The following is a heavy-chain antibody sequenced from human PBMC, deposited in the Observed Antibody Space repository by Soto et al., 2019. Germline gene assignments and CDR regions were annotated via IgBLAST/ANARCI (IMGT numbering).Heavy chain of an antibody. Sequence: GGSLRLSCAGSGFSISNYGMNWVRQAPGQGLEWLSYITNSGSITYHADSVKGRFIVSRDNAKNSLYLQMNSLRAEDTALYYCARGLTAVATNAFDIWGQGTMVTVSS. CDR2: ITNSGSIT. J-gene: IGHJ3*02. D-gene: IGHD4-17*01. CDR3: ARGLTAVATNAFDI. V-gene: IGHV3-48*01. CDR1: GFSISNYG.